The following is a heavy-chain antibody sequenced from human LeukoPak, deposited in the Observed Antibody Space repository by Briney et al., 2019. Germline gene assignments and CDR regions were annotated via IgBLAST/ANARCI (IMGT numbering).Heavy chain of an antibody. CDR2: IYHSGST. Sequence: PSETLSLTRAVYGGSFSGYYWSWIRQPPGKGLEWIGEIYHSGSTNYNPSLKSRVTISVDTSKNQFSLKLSSVTAADTAVYYCARHFQYSSSYHYYYYMDVWGKGTTVTISS. J-gene: IGHJ6*03. V-gene: IGHV4-34*01. CDR3: ARHFQYSSSYHYYYYMDV. CDR1: GGSFSGYY. D-gene: IGHD6-13*01.